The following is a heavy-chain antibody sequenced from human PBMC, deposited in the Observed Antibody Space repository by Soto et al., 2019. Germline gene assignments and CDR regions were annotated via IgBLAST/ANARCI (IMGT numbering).Heavy chain of an antibody. CDR1: GGTFSTYA. Sequence: SVKVSCKASGGTFSTYAISWVRQAPGQGLEWVGGIIPIFGTANYAQKFQGRVTMTTDTSTSTAYMELRSLTSDDTAVYYCATRSPAFDYWGQGTLVTVSS. CDR3: ATRSPAFDY. J-gene: IGHJ4*02. V-gene: IGHV1-69*05. CDR2: IIPIFGTA.